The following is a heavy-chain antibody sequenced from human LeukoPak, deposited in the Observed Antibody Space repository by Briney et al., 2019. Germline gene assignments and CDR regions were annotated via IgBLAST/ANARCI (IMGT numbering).Heavy chain of an antibody. CDR3: ARPLGYCSSTSCYTDY. Sequence: GGSLRLSCAASGFTFSSYWMSWVRQAPGKGLGWVANIKQDGSEKYCVDSVKGRFTISRDNAKNSLYLQMNSLRAEDTAVYYCARPLGYCSSTSCYTDYWGQGTLVTVSS. J-gene: IGHJ4*02. D-gene: IGHD2-2*02. CDR2: IKQDGSEK. CDR1: GFTFSSYW. V-gene: IGHV3-7*01.